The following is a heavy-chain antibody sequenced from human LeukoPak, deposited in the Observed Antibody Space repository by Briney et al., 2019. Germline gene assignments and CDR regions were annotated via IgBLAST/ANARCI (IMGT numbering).Heavy chain of an antibody. CDR1: GYTFTGYY. V-gene: IGHV1-2*06. CDR2: INPNSGGT. Sequence: ASVKVSCKASGYTFTGYYIHWVRQAPGQGLEWMGRINPNSGGTNYAQKFQGRVTMTRDTSISTAYMELSRLRSDDTAVYYCARYYDSSGYSSEYFQHWARAPWSPSPQ. D-gene: IGHD3-22*01. CDR3: ARYYDSSGYSSEYFQH. J-gene: IGHJ1*01.